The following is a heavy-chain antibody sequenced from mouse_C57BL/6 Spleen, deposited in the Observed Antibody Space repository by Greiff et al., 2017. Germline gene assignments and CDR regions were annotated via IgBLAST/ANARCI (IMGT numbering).Heavy chain of an antibody. CDR3: ERYDYGSRYAMDY. V-gene: IGHV1-69*01. CDR2: IDPSDSYT. D-gene: IGHD1-1*01. CDR1: GYTFTSYW. J-gene: IGHJ4*01. Sequence: QVQLQQPGAELVMPGASVKLSCKASGYTFTSYWMHWVKQRPGHGLEWIGEIDPSDSYTNYNQKFKGKSTLTVDKSSSTADMQLSILTTEGCAGYYWERYDYGSRYAMDYWGQGTSVTVSS.